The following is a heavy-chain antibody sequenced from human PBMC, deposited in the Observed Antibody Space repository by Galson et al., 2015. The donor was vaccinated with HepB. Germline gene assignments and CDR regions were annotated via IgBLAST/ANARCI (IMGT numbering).Heavy chain of an antibody. CDR1: GFTFSSYS. J-gene: IGHJ3*02. CDR3: ARDFQGWELLGYAFDI. D-gene: IGHD1-26*01. Sequence: ALRLSCAASGFTFSSYSMNWVRQAPGKGLEWVSYISSSSSTIYYADSVKGRFTISRDNAKNSLYLQMNSLRDEDTAVYYWARDFQGWELLGYAFDIWGQGTMVTVSS. CDR2: ISSSSSTI. V-gene: IGHV3-48*02.